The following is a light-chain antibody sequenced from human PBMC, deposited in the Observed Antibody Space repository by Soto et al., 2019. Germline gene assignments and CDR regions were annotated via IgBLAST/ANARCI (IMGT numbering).Light chain of an antibody. V-gene: IGKV4-1*01. CDR3: QQYYSLPYS. J-gene: IGKJ2*03. Sequence: DVVMTQSPDSLAVSLGERATINCKSSQTVLYRSDNKNNLAWYQQKAGHPPKLLISWASTRESGVPDRFSGSGSETDFTLTISSLQAEDVAVYYCQQYYSLPYSFGQGTKLEIK. CDR2: WAS. CDR1: QTVLYRSDNKNN.